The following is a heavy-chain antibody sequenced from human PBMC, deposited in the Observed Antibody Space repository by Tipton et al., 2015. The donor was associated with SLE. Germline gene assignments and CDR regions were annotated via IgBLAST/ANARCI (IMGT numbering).Heavy chain of an antibody. D-gene: IGHD4-17*01. Sequence: GSLRLSCAASGFTFSDYYMSWVRQAPGKGLEWVSAISGSGGSTYYADSVKGRFTISRDNSKNTLYLQMNSLRAEDTAVYYCAKDWTMTTVTTDDYWGQGTLVTVSS. V-gene: IGHV3-23*01. CDR3: AKDWTMTTVTTDDY. CDR2: ISGSGGST. J-gene: IGHJ4*02. CDR1: GFTFSDYY.